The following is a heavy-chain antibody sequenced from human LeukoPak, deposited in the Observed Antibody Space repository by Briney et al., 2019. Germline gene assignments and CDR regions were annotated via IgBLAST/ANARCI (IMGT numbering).Heavy chain of an antibody. Sequence: GGSLRLSSAASGFTFSSYSMNWVRQAPGKGLEWVSSISSSSSYIYYADSVKGRFTISRDNAKNSLYLQMNSLRAEDTAVYYCARDPGLGCSSTSCYGGWFDPWGQGTLVTVSS. D-gene: IGHD2-2*01. J-gene: IGHJ5*02. CDR2: ISSSSSYI. CDR3: ARDPGLGCSSTSCYGGWFDP. CDR1: GFTFSSYS. V-gene: IGHV3-21*01.